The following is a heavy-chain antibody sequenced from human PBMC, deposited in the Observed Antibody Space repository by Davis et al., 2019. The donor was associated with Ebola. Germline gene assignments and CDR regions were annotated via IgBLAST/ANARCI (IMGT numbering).Heavy chain of an antibody. CDR2: IYYSGST. Sequence: MPSETLSLTCTVSGGSISSSSYYWGWIRRPPGKGLEWIGYIYYSGSTYYNPSLKSRVTISVDTSKNQFSLKLSSVTAADTAVYYCARGNDYVSMWFDPWGQGTLVTVSS. J-gene: IGHJ5*02. CDR3: ARGNDYVSMWFDP. V-gene: IGHV4-30-4*08. CDR1: GGSISSSSYY. D-gene: IGHD4-17*01.